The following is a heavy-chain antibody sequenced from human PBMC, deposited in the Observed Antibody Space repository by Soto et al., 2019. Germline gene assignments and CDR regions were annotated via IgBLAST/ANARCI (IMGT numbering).Heavy chain of an antibody. D-gene: IGHD6-19*01. CDR1: GDSVSSNSAA. CDR2: TYYRSKWYN. CDR3: ARGIAVAGMGYYYYYGMDV. Sequence: SQTLSLTCAISGDSVSSNSAAWNWIRQSPSRGLEWLGRTYYRSKWYNDYAVSVKSRITINPDTSKNQFSLQLNSVTPEDTAVYYCARGIAVAGMGYYYYYGMDVWGQGTTVTVSS. J-gene: IGHJ6*02. V-gene: IGHV6-1*01.